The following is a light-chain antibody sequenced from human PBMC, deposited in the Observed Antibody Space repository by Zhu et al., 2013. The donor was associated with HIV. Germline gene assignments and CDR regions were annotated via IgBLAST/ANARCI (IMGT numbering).Light chain of an antibody. CDR2: DNT. CDR1: SSNIGAGYD. J-gene: IGLJ2*01. V-gene: IGLV1-40*01. CDR3: TSYTPRDSLVI. Sequence: QSVLTQPPSVSGAPGQRVTISCTGSSSNIGAGYDVHWYKQFPGTAPQLVIHDNTNRPSGISNRFSGSKSGTTASLTISDLQAEDEADYYCTSYTPRDSLVIFGGGTALTVL.